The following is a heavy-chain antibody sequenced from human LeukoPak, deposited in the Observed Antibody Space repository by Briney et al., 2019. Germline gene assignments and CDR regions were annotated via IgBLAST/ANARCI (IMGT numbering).Heavy chain of an antibody. Sequence: GGSLRLSCAASGFTFSSYAMHWVRQAPGKGLEWVAVISYDGSNKYYADSVKGRFTISRDNSKNTLYLQMNSLRAEDTAVYYCAREVTRYFDYWGQGTLVTVSS. CDR2: ISYDGSNK. D-gene: IGHD4-23*01. J-gene: IGHJ4*02. CDR3: AREVTRYFDY. CDR1: GFTFSSYA. V-gene: IGHV3-30*04.